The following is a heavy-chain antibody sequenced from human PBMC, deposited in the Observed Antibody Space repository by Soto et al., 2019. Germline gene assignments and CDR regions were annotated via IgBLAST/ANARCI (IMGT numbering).Heavy chain of an antibody. V-gene: IGHV1-2*02. CDR3: ARVLWFGEFVYYGMDV. CDR1: GYTFTGYY. CDR2: INPNSGGT. Sequence: AASVKVSCKASGYTFTGYYMHWVRQAPGQGLEWMGWINPNSGGTNYAQKFQGRVTMTRDTSISTAYMELSRLRSDDTAVYYCARVLWFGEFVYYGMDVWGQGTTVTAP. D-gene: IGHD3-10*01. J-gene: IGHJ6*02.